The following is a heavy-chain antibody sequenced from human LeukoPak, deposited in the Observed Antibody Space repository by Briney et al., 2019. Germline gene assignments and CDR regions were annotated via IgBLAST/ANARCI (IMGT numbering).Heavy chain of an antibody. CDR1: GGSFRGYY. Sequence: SGTLSLTCPVYGGSFRGYYWSWIRPPPSKGLEWIGEINHSGSTDYNPSLKSRVTISVDTSKNQFSLRLSCETAADAAVYYWARGPKAIVQDSSGWYLNYWGQGTLVTVSS. J-gene: IGHJ4*02. CDR3: ARGPKAIVQDSSGWYLNY. CDR2: INHSGST. D-gene: IGHD6-19*01. V-gene: IGHV4-34*01.